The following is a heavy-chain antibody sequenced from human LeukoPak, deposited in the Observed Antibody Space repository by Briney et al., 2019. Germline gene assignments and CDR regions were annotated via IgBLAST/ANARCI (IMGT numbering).Heavy chain of an antibody. CDR2: IYYSGST. Sequence: PSQTLSLTCTVSGGSFSSGSYYWSWIRQPPGKGLEWIGYIYYSGSTNYNPSLKSRFTISVDTSKNQFSLKLSSVTAADTAVYYCAGGYSGSYYPTPRLLPSLDYWGQGTLVTVSS. D-gene: IGHD1-26*01. V-gene: IGHV4-61*01. CDR3: AGGYSGSYYPTPRLLPSLDY. J-gene: IGHJ4*02. CDR1: GGSFSSGSYY.